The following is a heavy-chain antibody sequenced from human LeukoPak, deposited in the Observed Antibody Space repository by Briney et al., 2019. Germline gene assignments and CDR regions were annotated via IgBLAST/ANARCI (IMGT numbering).Heavy chain of an antibody. CDR3: ARVDSSSWFVYYYYGMDV. Sequence: ASVKVSCKASGYTFTSYGISWVRQAPGQGLEWMGWISAYNGSTNYAQKLQGRVTMTTDTSTSTAYMELRSLRSDDTAVYYCARVDSSSWFVYYYYGMDVWGQGTTVTVSS. CDR2: ISAYNGST. CDR1: GYTFTSYG. V-gene: IGHV1-18*01. J-gene: IGHJ6*02. D-gene: IGHD6-13*01.